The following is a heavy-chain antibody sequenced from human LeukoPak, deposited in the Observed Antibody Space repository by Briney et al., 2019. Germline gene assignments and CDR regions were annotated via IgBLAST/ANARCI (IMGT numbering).Heavy chain of an antibody. J-gene: IGHJ4*02. V-gene: IGHV3-23*01. CDR2: ICGSGGCT. CDR1: GFTFNTYA. D-gene: IGHD6-19*01. Sequence: GGSLRLSCEASGFTFNTYAIYWVRQAPGKGLEWVSGICGSGGCTYYADSVKGRFTISRDNSKSTVYLQMNSLTADDTAVYYCAKATVGYSSGRYPGWPADCWGQGTLVTVSS. CDR3: AKATVGYSSGRYPGWPADC.